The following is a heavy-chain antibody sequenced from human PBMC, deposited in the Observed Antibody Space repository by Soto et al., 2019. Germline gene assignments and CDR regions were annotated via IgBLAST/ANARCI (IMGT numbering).Heavy chain of an antibody. CDR3: AIDRIIGTSSTDY. Sequence: KSSETLALTCTVSRGSINSFYWAWMRQPAGKGLEWIGRIHSSGTTNYNPSLSSRVTMSVDPSKNQFSLRLTSVTAADTAVYYCAIDRIIGTSSTDYCCPAILLTLS. CDR2: IHSSGTT. D-gene: IGHD1-7*01. V-gene: IGHV4-4*07. J-gene: IGHJ4*02. CDR1: RGSINSFY.